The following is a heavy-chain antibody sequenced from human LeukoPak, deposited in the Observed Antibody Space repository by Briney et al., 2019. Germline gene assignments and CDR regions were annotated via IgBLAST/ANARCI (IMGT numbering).Heavy chain of an antibody. Sequence: GESLKISCKGSGYSFTSYWIGWVRQMPGKGLEWMGIIYPDDSDSRYSPSFQGQVTFSADKSISTAYLKWNSLKASDTAMYYCARRASGSYCDYWGQGTLVTVSS. V-gene: IGHV5-51*01. CDR3: ARRASGSYCDY. D-gene: IGHD1-26*01. J-gene: IGHJ4*02. CDR1: GYSFTSYW. CDR2: IYPDDSDS.